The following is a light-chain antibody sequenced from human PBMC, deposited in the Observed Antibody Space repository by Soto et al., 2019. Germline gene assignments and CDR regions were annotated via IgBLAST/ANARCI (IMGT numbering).Light chain of an antibody. CDR2: GVS. CDR3: SSYTDSSTI. J-gene: IGLJ1*01. Sequence: QSALTQPASVSGSPGQSITISCTGTSSDVGSYNYVSWYQQHPGKAPKLMIYGVSDRPSGISSRFSGSKSGNTASLTISGLQTEEEADYYCSSYTDSSTIFGTGTKLTVL. CDR1: SSDVGSYNY. V-gene: IGLV2-14*01.